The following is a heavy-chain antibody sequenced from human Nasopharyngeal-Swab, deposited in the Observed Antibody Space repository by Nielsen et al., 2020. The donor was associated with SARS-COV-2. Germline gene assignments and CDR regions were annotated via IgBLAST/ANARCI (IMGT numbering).Heavy chain of an antibody. D-gene: IGHD5-18*01. CDR3: ARAAIGYSSGPFDY. Sequence: ASVKVSCKASGYILTGYTMNWVRQAPGQGLEWMGRINPNSGGTSYAQKFQGRVTLTRDTSIRTAYMELSRLRSDDTAIYYCARAAIGYSSGPFDYWGQGALVTVSS. V-gene: IGHV1-2*06. J-gene: IGHJ4*02. CDR2: INPNSGGT. CDR1: GYILTGYT.